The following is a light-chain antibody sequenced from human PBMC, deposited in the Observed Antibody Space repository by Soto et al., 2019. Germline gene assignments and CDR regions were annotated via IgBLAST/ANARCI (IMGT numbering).Light chain of an antibody. V-gene: IGKV3-15*01. CDR2: GAS. Sequence: EIVMTQSPATLSVSPGERATLSCRASQSVSSNLAWYQQKPGQVPRLLIYGASTRATGIPARFSGSGSGTEFTLTISSLQSGDFAVYYCQHYYNWPYTFGQGTKLEIK. CDR3: QHYYNWPYT. CDR1: QSVSSN. J-gene: IGKJ2*01.